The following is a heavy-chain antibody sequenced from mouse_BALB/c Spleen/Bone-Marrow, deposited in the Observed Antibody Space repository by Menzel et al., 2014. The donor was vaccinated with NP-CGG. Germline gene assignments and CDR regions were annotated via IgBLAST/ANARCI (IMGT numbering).Heavy chain of an antibody. CDR2: INPSNGRT. CDR3: ARWGITLAY. CDR1: GYTFTSYW. V-gene: IGHV1S81*02. D-gene: IGHD2-4*01. Sequence: QVHVKQSGAELVKPGASVKLSCKASGYTFTSYWMHWVKQRPGQGLEWIGEINPSNGRTNYNEKFKSKATLTVDKSSSTAYMQLSSLTSEDSAVHYCARWGITLAYWGQGTLVTVSA. J-gene: IGHJ3*01.